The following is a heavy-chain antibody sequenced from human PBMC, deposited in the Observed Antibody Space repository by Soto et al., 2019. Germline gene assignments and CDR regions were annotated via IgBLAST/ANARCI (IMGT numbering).Heavy chain of an antibody. V-gene: IGHV4-30-4*01. CDR2: IYKSATT. CDR1: GDSISNLDYF. CDR3: ASSPYNWNYGYYFDY. Sequence: SETLSLTCSVSGDSISNLDYFWAWIRQPPGQALEYIGYIYKSATTYYNPSFESRVAISVDTSKSQFSLNVTSVTAADTAVYYCASSPYNWNYGYYFDYWGQGTLVTVSS. J-gene: IGHJ4*02. D-gene: IGHD1-7*01.